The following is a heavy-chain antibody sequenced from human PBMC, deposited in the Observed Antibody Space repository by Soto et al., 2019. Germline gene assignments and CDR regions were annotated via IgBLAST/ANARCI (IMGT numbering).Heavy chain of an antibody. V-gene: IGHV1-3*01. D-gene: IGHD6-19*01. CDR3: ARDGIAVAGTNYYYMDV. CDR2: INAGNGNT. Sequence: GASVKVSCKASGYTFTSYAMHWVRQAPGQRLEWMGWINAGNGNTKYSQKFQGRVTITRDTSASSAYMELSSLRSEDTAVYYCARDGIAVAGTNYYYMDVWGKGTTVT. CDR1: GYTFTSYA. J-gene: IGHJ6*03.